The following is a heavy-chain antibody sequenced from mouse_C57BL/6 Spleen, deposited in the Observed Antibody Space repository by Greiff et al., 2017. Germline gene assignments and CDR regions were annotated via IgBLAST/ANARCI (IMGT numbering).Heavy chain of an antibody. J-gene: IGHJ2*01. CDR3: ARSGYYGSSLGYFDY. V-gene: IGHV1-64*01. CDR1: GYTFTSYW. CDR2: IPPNSGST. D-gene: IGHD1-1*01. Sequence: VQLQQPGAELVKPGASVKLSCKASGYTFTSYWMHWVKQRPGQGLEWIGMIPPNSGSTNYNEKFKSKATLTVDKSSSTAYMQLSSLTSEDSAVYYCARSGYYGSSLGYFDYWGQGTTLTVSS.